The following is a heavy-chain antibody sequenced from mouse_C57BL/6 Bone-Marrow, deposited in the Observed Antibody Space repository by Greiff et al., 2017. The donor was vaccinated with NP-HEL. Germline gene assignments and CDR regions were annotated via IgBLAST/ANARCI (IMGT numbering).Heavy chain of an antibody. CDR1: GYTFTDYY. CDR3: ARGGLRGGY. D-gene: IGHD2-4*01. V-gene: IGHV1-76*01. Sequence: QVQLQQSGAELVRPGASVKLSCKASGYTFTDYYINWVKQRPGQGLEWIARIYPGSGNTYYNEKFKGKATLTAEKSSSTAYMQLSSLTSEDSAVYCCARGGLRGGYWGQGTTLTVSS. J-gene: IGHJ2*01. CDR2: IYPGSGNT.